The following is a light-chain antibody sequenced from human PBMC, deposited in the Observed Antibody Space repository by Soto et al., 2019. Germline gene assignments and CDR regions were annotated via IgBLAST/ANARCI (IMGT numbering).Light chain of an antibody. V-gene: IGKV1-39*01. CDR1: ESIARH. CDR3: QQTYSTLSIT. CDR2: AAS. Sequence: DIQMTQSPSSLSASVGDRVTITCRASESIARHLNWYQQKPGKAPNLLIYAASSLQNGVPSRFRGGGSGTDFTLTINNLQPEDLATYYCQQTYSTLSITFGQGTRLEIK. J-gene: IGKJ5*01.